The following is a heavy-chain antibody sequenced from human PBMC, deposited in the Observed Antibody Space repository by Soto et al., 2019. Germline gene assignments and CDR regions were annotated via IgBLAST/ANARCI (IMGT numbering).Heavy chain of an antibody. Sequence: ASVKVSCKASGDMFDTYTITWMRQAPGRGLEWVGGIIPRSAKSNYAQKFEGRVTITADESTSTAYMELRSLRSDDTAVYYCARGFPLWFDPWGQGTLVTVSS. CDR3: ARGFPLWFDP. J-gene: IGHJ5*02. CDR2: IIPRSAKS. D-gene: IGHD3-3*01. V-gene: IGHV1-69*13. CDR1: GDMFDTYT.